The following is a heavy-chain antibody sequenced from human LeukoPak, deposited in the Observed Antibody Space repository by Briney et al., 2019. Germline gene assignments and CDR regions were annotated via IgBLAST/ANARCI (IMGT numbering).Heavy chain of an antibody. V-gene: IGHV4-59*01. D-gene: IGHD5-18*01. J-gene: IGHJ4*02. Sequence: PSETLSLTCTVSNGSISSFYWTWIRQPPGKGLEWIGYIYYTGTTDYNPSLKSRVTISVDTSKNQFSLKLSSVTAADTAVYYCERGYGRYFDYWGQGTLVTVSS. CDR1: NGSISSFY. CDR3: ERGYGRYFDY. CDR2: IYYTGTT.